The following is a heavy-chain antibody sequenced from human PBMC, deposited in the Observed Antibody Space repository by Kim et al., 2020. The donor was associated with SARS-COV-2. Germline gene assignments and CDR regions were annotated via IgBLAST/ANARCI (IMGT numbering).Heavy chain of an antibody. CDR3: AKGSRALGY. Sequence: GGSLRLSCVASGFTFSNHAMTWVRQAPGKGLEWVSLINDRGGSTYYADSVKGRFTISRDNSKKTLYLQMNSMRAEDSALYYCAKGSRALGYWGQGSLVTVSS. CDR2: INDRGGST. J-gene: IGHJ4*02. CDR1: GFTFSNHA. V-gene: IGHV3-23*01.